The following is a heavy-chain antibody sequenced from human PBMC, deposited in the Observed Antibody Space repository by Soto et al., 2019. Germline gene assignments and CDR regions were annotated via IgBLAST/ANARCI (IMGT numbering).Heavy chain of an antibody. Sequence: SETLSLTCTVSGGSISSGGYYWSWIRQPPGKGLEWIGYIYYSGSTNYNPSLKSRVTISVDTSKNQFSLKLSSVTAADTAVYYCARDYYGSGSPPLGYWGQGTLVTVSS. CDR3: ARDYYGSGSPPLGY. CDR1: GGSISSGGYY. J-gene: IGHJ4*02. V-gene: IGHV4-61*08. D-gene: IGHD3-10*01. CDR2: IYYSGST.